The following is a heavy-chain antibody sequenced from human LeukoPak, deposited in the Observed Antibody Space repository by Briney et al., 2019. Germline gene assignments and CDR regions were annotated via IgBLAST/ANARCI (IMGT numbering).Heavy chain of an antibody. V-gene: IGHV3-23*01. J-gene: IGHJ4*02. CDR1: GFTFSSYA. CDR3: AKDSGWIQFID. Sequence: PGGSLRLSCAASGFTFSSYAMSWVRQAPGKGLEWVSAISGSGGSTYYAASVKGRFIISRDNSKNTMYLQMNSLRAEDTGVYYCAKDSGWIQFIDWGQGTPVTVSS. D-gene: IGHD5-24*01. CDR2: ISGSGGST.